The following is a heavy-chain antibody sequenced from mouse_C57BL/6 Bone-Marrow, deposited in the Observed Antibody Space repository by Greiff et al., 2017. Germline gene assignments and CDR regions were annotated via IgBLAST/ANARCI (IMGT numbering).Heavy chain of an antibody. CDR1: GYTFTSYW. CDR2: IYPGSGST. V-gene: IGHV1-55*01. Sequence: QVQLQQPGAELVKPGASVKMSCKASGYTFTSYWITWVKQRPGQGLEWIGDIYPGSGSTNYNEKFKSKATLPVDTSSSTSYMQLSSLTSEDSAVYYCARLDGYYFYAMDYWGQGTSVTVSS. J-gene: IGHJ4*01. D-gene: IGHD2-3*01. CDR3: ARLDGYYFYAMDY.